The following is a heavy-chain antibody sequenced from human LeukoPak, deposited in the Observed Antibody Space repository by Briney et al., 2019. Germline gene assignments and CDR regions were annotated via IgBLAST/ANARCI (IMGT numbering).Heavy chain of an antibody. CDR2: IQYDGTNK. Sequence: PGGSLRLSCAASGFTFSSYAMSWVRQAPGKGLEWVTFIQYDGTNKFYADSVKGRFTISRDNSKNTLYLQMNSLRAEDTAVYYCAKDIGTSSSTWYYFDYWGQGTLVTVSS. CDR3: AKDIGTSSSTWYYFDY. D-gene: IGHD6-13*01. CDR1: GFTFSSYA. J-gene: IGHJ4*02. V-gene: IGHV3-30*02.